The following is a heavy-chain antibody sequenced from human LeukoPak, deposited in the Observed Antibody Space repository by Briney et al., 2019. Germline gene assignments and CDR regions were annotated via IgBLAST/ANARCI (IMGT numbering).Heavy chain of an antibody. D-gene: IGHD3-22*01. V-gene: IGHV4-59*08. J-gene: IGHJ5*02. CDR3: ARLATAYDSSGYLYNWFDP. CDR1: GGSISSYY. CDR2: IYYSGST. Sequence: SETLSLTCTVSGGSISSYYWSWIRQPPGKGLEWIGYIYYSGSTNYNPSLKSRVTISVDTSKNQFSLKLSSVTAADTAVYYCARLATAYDSSGYLYNWFDPWGQGTLVTVSS.